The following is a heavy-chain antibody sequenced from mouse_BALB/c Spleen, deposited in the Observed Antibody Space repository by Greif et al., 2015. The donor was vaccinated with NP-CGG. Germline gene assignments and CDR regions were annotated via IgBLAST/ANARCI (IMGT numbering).Heavy chain of an antibody. CDR1: GFTFSSYG. V-gene: IGHV5-6-3*01. J-gene: IGHJ3*01. CDR2: INSNGGST. Sequence: EVKLVESGGGLVQPGGSLKLSCAASGFTFSSYGMSWVRQTPDKRLELVATINSNGGSTYYPDSVKGRFTISRDNAKNTLYLQMSSLKSEDTAMYYCARDHYDYDVEFAYWGQGTLVTVSA. D-gene: IGHD2-4*01. CDR3: ARDHYDYDVEFAY.